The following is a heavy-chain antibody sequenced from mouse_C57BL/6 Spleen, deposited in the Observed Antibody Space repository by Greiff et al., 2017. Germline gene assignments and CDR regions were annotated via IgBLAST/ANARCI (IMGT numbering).Heavy chain of an antibody. J-gene: IGHJ3*01. CDR1: GYSITSGYY. Sequence: EVQLQESGPGLVKPSQSLSLTCSVTGYSITSGYYWNWIRQFPGNKLEWMGYISYDGSNNYNPSLKNRISITRDTSKNQFFLKLNSVTTEDTATYYCALYYDYDGGFAYWGQGTLVTVSA. CDR3: ALYYDYDGGFAY. CDR2: ISYDGSN. V-gene: IGHV3-6*01. D-gene: IGHD2-4*01.